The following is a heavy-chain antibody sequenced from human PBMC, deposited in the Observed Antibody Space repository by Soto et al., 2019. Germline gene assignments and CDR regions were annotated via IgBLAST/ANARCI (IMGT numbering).Heavy chain of an antibody. Sequence: GGSLRLSCAAYGFTFSNFRMNWIRQDPGKGLEWVSHIDGSGTAMSYVDSVKGRFTLSRDNAKNSLYLEMTSLRDEDKAVYYCARQRYTGVTPQDYWGRGTLGTVSS. J-gene: IGHJ4*02. CDR3: ARQRYTGVTPQDY. CDR1: GFTFSNFR. CDR2: IDGSGTAM. D-gene: IGHD3-16*02. V-gene: IGHV3-48*02.